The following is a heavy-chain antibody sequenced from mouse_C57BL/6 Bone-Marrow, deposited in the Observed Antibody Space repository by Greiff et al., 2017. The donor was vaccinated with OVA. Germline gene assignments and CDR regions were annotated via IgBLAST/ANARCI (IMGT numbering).Heavy chain of an antibody. CDR2: IDPETGGT. D-gene: IGHD1-1*01. Sequence: QVQLQQSGAELVRPGASVTLSCKASGYTFTDYEMHWVKQTPVHGLEWIGAIDPETGGTAYNQKFKGKAILTADKSSSTAYMDLRSLTSEDSAVYYCTRGYYYGSSSYYFDYWGQGTTLTVSS. CDR1: GYTFTDYE. V-gene: IGHV1-15*01. CDR3: TRGYYYGSSSYYFDY. J-gene: IGHJ2*01.